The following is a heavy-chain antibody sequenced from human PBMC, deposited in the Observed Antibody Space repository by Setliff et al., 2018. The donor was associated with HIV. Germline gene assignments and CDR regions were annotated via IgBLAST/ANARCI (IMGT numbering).Heavy chain of an antibody. V-gene: IGHV3-7*01. Sequence: LRLSCAASGFTLSRYWMSWVRQAPGKGLEWVANIKQDGSEKYYVDSVRGRFTVSRDNAKNSLYLQMNSLRVEDTAVYYCARWWAYGDYGDFDPWGQGTLVTVSS. CDR2: IKQDGSEK. J-gene: IGHJ5*02. CDR3: ARWWAYGDYGDFDP. D-gene: IGHD4-17*01. CDR1: GFTLSRYW.